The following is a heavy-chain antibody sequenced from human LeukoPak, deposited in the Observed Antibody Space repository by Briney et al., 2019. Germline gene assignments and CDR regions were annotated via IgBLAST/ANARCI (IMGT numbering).Heavy chain of an antibody. CDR1: GGSISGSSYY. J-gene: IGHJ4*02. Sequence: SETLSLTCTVSGGSISGSSYYWGWIRQPPGKGLEWIGSIYYSGSTYYNPSLKSRVTISVDTSKNQFSLKLSSVTAADTAVYYCARDPAEDGYNLDVWGQGTLVTVSS. D-gene: IGHD5-24*01. CDR2: IYYSGST. V-gene: IGHV4-39*07. CDR3: ARDPAEDGYNLDV.